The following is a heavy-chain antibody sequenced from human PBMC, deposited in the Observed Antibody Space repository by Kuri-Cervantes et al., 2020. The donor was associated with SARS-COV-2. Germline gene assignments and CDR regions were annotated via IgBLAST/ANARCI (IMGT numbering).Heavy chain of an antibody. D-gene: IGHD2-2*03. J-gene: IGHJ5*02. CDR3: AREEFGYCSSTSCYGNWFDP. CDR1: GFTFSSYW. CDR2: IKQDGSEK. Sequence: GESLKISCAASGFTFSSYWMSWVRQAPGEGLEWVANIKQDGSEKYYVDSVKGRFTISRDNAKNSLYLQMNSLRSDDTAVYYCAREEFGYCSSTSCYGNWFDPWGQGTLVTVSS. V-gene: IGHV3-7*03.